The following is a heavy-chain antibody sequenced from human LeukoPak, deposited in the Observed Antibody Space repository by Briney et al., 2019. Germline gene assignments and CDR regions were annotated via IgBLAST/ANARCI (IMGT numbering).Heavy chain of an antibody. V-gene: IGHV4-34*01. CDR3: ARESSGSYY. D-gene: IGHD1-26*01. J-gene: IGHJ4*02. Sequence: TSETLSLTCAVYGESFSGYYWSWIRQPPGKGLEWIGEINHSGSTNYNPSLKSRVTISVDTSKNQFSLKLSSVTAADAAVYYCARESSGSYYWGQGTLVTVSS. CDR2: INHSGST. CDR1: GESFSGYY.